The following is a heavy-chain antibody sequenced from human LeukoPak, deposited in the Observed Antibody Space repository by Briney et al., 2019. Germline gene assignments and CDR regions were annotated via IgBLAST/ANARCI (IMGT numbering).Heavy chain of an antibody. D-gene: IGHD3-22*01. CDR1: GFTFSTDV. J-gene: IGHJ4*02. CDR2: ISGSGDNT. CDR3: AKGSYYDSSGSFYFDY. V-gene: IGHV3-23*01. Sequence: GGSLRLSCAASGFTFSTDVMSWVRQAPGKGLECVSAISGSGDNTYYADSVKGRFTISRDNSKNTLYVQVNSLGTEDTAAYYCAKGSYYDSSGSFYFDYWGQGTLVTVSS.